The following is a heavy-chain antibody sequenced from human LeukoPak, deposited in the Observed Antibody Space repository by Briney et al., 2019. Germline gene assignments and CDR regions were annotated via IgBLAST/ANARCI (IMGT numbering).Heavy chain of an antibody. CDR3: ARDYGIAVAGRPESTIK. V-gene: IGHV1-2*02. CDR2: INPNSGGT. CDR1: GYPFTGYY. Sequence: ASVKVSCKASGYPFTGYYMHWVRQAPGQGLEWMGWINPNSGGTNYAQKFQGRVTMTRDTSISTAYMELSRLRSDDTAVYYCARDYGIAVAGRPESTIKWGQGTLVTVSS. J-gene: IGHJ4*02. D-gene: IGHD6-19*01.